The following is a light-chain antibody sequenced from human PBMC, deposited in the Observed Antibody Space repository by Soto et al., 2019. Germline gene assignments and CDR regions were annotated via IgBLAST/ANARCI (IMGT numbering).Light chain of an antibody. CDR3: ETWRSDSAF. V-gene: IGLV4-60*02. Sequence: QSVLTQSSSASASLGSSVKLTCTLSDRHSTYIIAWHQQQPGKAPRYLMKLEHSGSYRKGSGIPDRFSGSSSGADRYLTISNVQLEDEADYFCETWRSDSAFFGGGTQLTVL. CDR1: DRHSTYI. CDR2: LEHSGSY. J-gene: IGLJ2*01.